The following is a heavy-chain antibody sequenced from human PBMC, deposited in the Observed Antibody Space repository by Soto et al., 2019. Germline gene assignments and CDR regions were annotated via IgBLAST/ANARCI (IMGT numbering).Heavy chain of an antibody. CDR1: GFTFSSYA. CDR3: AREGDVPPGVGETTVTPLGWVDWFDP. Sequence: EVQLLESGGGLVQPGGSLRLSCAASGFTFSSYAMSWVRQAPGKGLEWVSAISGDSSIAYCADSVRGRCTISRDNSKRTLHLQMNSLRAEDTGVYYCAREGDVPPGVGETTVTPLGWVDWFDPWGQGTLVTVSS. V-gene: IGHV3-23*01. D-gene: IGHD4-17*01. J-gene: IGHJ5*02. CDR2: ISGDSSIA.